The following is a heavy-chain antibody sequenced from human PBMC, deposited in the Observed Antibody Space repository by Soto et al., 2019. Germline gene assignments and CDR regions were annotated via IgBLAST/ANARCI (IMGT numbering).Heavy chain of an antibody. CDR1: GYTFTSYD. CDR3: ARGLGSRPYYYYYYGMDV. J-gene: IGHJ6*02. V-gene: IGHV1-8*01. CDR2: MNPNSGNT. Sequence: ASVKVSCKASGYTFTSYDINWVRQATGQGLEWMGWMNPNSGNTGYAQKFQGRATMTRNTSISTAYMELSSLRSEDTAVYYCARGLGSRPYYYYYYGMDVWGQGTTVTVSS. D-gene: IGHD3-16*01.